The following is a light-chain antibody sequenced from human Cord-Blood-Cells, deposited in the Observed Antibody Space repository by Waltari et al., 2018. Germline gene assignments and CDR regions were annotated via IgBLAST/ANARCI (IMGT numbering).Light chain of an antibody. CDR1: SSDVGSYNL. CDR3: CSSAGSSNYV. CDR2: EGS. Sequence: QSALTQPASVSGSPGQSITISCTGTSSDVGSYNLASWYQQHPGKAAQLMIYEGSKRPSGVFTRCSGCKSANTAFMSTSGVADVEEAAYYCCSSAGSSNYVFGTGTKVTVL. J-gene: IGLJ1*01. V-gene: IGLV2-23*01.